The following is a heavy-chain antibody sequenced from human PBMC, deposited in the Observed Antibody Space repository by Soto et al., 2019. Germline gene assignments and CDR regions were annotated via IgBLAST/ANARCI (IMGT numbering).Heavy chain of an antibody. CDR3: SKDASQTISGSYLSS. D-gene: IGHD1-26*01. J-gene: IGHJ5*02. CDR2: ILFDGNKK. V-gene: IGHV3-30*18. Sequence: QVQLVESGGGVVRPGRSLRLSCSASGFIFSDYAMHWVRQAPGKGMEWVAVILFDGNKKYYADSVKGRFTISRDNSKNTLYQQMNSLRAEDTAVYYCSKDASQTISGSYLSSWGQGSLVTVSS. CDR1: GFIFSDYA.